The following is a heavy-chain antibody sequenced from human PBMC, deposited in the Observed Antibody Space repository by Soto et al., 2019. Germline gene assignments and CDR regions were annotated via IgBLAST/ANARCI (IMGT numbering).Heavy chain of an antibody. D-gene: IGHD3-22*01. J-gene: IGHJ6*02. Sequence: GGSLRLSCAASGFTFSNAWMNWVRQAPGKGLELVGRIKSKTDGGTTDYAAPVKGRFTISRDDSKNTLYLQMNSLKTEDTAVYYCTTDNPHYDYDSSGYYLNYYYGMDVWGQGTTVTVSS. CDR1: GFTFSNAW. CDR3: TTDNPHYDYDSSGYYLNYYYGMDV. V-gene: IGHV3-15*07. CDR2: IKSKTDGGTT.